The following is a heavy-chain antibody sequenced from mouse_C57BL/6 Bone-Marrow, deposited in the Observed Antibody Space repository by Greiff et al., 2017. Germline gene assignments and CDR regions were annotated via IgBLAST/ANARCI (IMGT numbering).Heavy chain of an antibody. V-gene: IGHV14-1*01. J-gene: IGHJ2*01. D-gene: IGHD1-1*01. Sequence: VQLQQSGAELVRPGASVKLSCTASGFNIKDYYMHWVKQRPEQGLEWIGRIDPEDGDTEYAPKFQGKATITADTSSNTAYLQLSSLTSEDTAVYYSATVYYGSRGLDYWGQGTTLTVSS. CDR3: ATVYYGSRGLDY. CDR1: GFNIKDYY. CDR2: IDPEDGDT.